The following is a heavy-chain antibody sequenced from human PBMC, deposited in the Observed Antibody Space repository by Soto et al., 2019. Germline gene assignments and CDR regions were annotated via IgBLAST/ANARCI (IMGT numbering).Heavy chain of an antibody. CDR2: INPSGGST. CDR3: AREEGYCSSTSCHTGYYGMDV. Sequence: ASVKVSCKASGYTFTSYYMHWVRQAPGQGLGWMGIINPSGGSTSYAQKFQGRVTMTRDTSTSTVYMELSSLRSEDTAVYYCAREEGYCSSTSCHTGYYGMDVWGQGTTVTVSS. J-gene: IGHJ6*02. D-gene: IGHD2-2*01. V-gene: IGHV1-46*01. CDR1: GYTFTSYY.